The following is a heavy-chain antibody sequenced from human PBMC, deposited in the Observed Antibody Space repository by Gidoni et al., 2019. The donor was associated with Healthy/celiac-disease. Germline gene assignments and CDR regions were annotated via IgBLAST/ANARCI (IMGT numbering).Heavy chain of an antibody. D-gene: IGHD5-18*01. Sequence: EVQLVESGGGLVQPGRSLRLSCAASGFTFADYAMHWVRQTPGRGLGWVSVISWNSGSIGYADSVKGRFTISRDNAKNSLYLQMNSLRAEDTALYYCAKGDTAMVRSFDYWGQGTLVTVSS. CDR1: GFTFADYA. CDR2: ISWNSGSI. J-gene: IGHJ4*02. CDR3: AKGDTAMVRSFDY. V-gene: IGHV3-9*01.